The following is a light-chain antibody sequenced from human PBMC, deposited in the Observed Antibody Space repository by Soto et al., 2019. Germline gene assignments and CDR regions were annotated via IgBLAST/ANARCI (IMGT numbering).Light chain of an antibody. CDR1: SSDVGGYNY. CDR3: SSYAGSSNV. J-gene: IGLJ1*01. CDR2: EVN. V-gene: IGLV2-8*01. Sequence: QAVVTQPPSASGSPGQSVAISCTGTSSDVGGYNYVSWYQQHPGKAPKLMIYEVNKRPSGVPDRFSGSKSGNTASLTVSCRQADDEADYYCSSYAGSSNVFGTGTKLTVI.